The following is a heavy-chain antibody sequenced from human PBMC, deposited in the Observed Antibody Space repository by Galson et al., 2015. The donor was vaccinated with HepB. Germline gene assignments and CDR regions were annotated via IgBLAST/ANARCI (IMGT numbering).Heavy chain of an antibody. V-gene: IGHV3-30-3*01. CDR1: GFTFSSYA. CDR2: ISYDGSNK. J-gene: IGHJ6*02. D-gene: IGHD5-18*01. Sequence: SLRLSCAASGFTFSSYAMHWVRQAPGKGLEWVAVISYDGSNKYNADSVKGRFTISRDNSKNTLYLQMNSLRAEDTAVYYCARDRGVDTSMDVWGQGTTVTVSS. CDR3: ARDRGVDTSMDV.